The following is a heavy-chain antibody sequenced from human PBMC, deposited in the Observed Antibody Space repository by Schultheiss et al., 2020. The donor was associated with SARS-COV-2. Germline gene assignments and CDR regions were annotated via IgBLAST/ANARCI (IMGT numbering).Heavy chain of an antibody. CDR1: GYTFTSYY. CDR3: ARRPLTSAWPFQH. CDR2: INPNSGGT. V-gene: IGHV1-2*02. D-gene: IGHD6-19*01. J-gene: IGHJ1*01. Sequence: ASVKVSCKASGYTFTSYYMHWVRQAPGQGLEWMGWINPNSGGTKSPQKFQGRVTLTSDRSSTTAYLELSGLRSDDTAVYYCARRPLTSAWPFQHWGQGTLVTVSS.